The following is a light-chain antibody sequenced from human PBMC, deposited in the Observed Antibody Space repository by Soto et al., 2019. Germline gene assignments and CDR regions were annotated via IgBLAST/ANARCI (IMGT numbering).Light chain of an antibody. J-gene: IGLJ3*02. CDR2: ENN. CDR1: GSNIGKNF. V-gene: IGLV1-51*02. Sequence: QSVLTQPPSVSAAPGQKVTISCSGSGSNIGKNFVSWYQQLPATAPKLLIYENNKRPSGIPDRFSGSKSGTSATLGITGLQTGDEADYYCGTWDASLRAWVFGGGTQLTVL. CDR3: GTWDASLRAWV.